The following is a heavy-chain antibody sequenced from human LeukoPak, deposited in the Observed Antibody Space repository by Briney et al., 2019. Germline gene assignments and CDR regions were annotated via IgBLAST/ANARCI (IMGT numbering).Heavy chain of an antibody. J-gene: IGHJ3*02. CDR2: INPNSGGT. CDR1: GYTFTSYY. V-gene: IGHV1-2*02. Sequence: ASVKVSCKASGYTFTSYYMHWVRQAPGQGLEWMGWINPNSGGTNYAQKFQGRVTMTRDTSISTAYMELSRLRSDDTAVYYCARDFTTMVRGVIPLGAFDIWGQGTMVTVSS. CDR3: ARDFTTMVRGVIPLGAFDI. D-gene: IGHD3-10*01.